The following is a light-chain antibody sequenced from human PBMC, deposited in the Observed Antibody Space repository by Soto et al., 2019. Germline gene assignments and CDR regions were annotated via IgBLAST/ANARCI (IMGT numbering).Light chain of an antibody. CDR1: QSITNF. J-gene: IGKJ4*01. CDR2: AAS. Sequence: QITQSASSVSASVGDKLTITCRANQSITNFLNWYQKKPGEVPKLPIYAASRLESGVPSRFSGSGSGTDFALTINSLQPEDFATYYCQQSYTTPRLSFGGGTKVDIK. V-gene: IGKV1-39*01. CDR3: QQSYTTPRLS.